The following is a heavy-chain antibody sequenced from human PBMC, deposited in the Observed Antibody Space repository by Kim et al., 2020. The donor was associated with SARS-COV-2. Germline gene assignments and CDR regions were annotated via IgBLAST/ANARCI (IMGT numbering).Heavy chain of an antibody. Sequence: YTSGRHNYNPSPKSRVTIAVDTSKNQFSLKLSSVTAADTAVYYCARVFDYWGQGTLVTVSS. CDR3: ARVFDY. V-gene: IGHV4-4*07. CDR2: YTSGRH. J-gene: IGHJ4*02.